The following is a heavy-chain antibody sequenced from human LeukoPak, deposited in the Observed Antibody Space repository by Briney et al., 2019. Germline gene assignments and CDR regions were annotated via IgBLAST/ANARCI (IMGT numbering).Heavy chain of an antibody. Sequence: PGRSLRLSCAASGFTFDDYAMHWVRQAPGKGLEWVSGISWNSGSIGYADSVKGRFTISRDNAKNSLYLQMNSLRAEDTALYYCASYPSWGYWGQGTLVTVSS. CDR1: GFTFDDYA. CDR3: ASYPSWGY. CDR2: ISWNSGSI. J-gene: IGHJ4*02. D-gene: IGHD1-26*01. V-gene: IGHV3-9*01.